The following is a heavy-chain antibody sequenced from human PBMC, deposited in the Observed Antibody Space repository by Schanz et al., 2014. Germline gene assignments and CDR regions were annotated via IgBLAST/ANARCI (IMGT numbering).Heavy chain of an antibody. CDR3: TRRGPGYFNL. D-gene: IGHD3-10*01. CDR2: TSFDGSNQ. V-gene: IGHV3-30*09. J-gene: IGHJ2*01. Sequence: VQVVESGGGVAQPGRSLRLSCVASRFSFSSYAVHWVRRAPGQGLEWVAVTSFDGSNQYYADSVKGRFVVSRDNSKNTVYLQMDSLTVKDTAVYYCTRRGPGYFNLWGRGTLVTVAS. CDR1: RFSFSSYA.